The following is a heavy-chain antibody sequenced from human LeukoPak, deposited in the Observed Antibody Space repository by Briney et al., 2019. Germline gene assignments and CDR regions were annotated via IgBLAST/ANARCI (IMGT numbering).Heavy chain of an antibody. D-gene: IGHD1-26*01. V-gene: IGHV3-74*01. CDR2: IKTEGSST. CDR3: ARAPRIVGASYYMDV. Sequence: GGSLRLSCAASGFTFSSYWMHWVRQAPGKGLVWVPGIKTEGSSTTYADSVKGRFTISRDNAKNTLYLQMNSLRAEDTAVYYCARAPRIVGASYYMDVWGKGTTVTVS. J-gene: IGHJ6*03. CDR1: GFTFSSYW.